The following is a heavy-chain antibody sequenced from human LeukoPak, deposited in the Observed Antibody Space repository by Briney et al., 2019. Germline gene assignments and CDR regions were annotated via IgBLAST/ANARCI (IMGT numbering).Heavy chain of an antibody. CDR1: GYTFTGYY. V-gene: IGHV1-2*02. Sequence: ASVKVSCKASGYTFTGYYMHWVRQAPGQGLEWMGWINPNSGGTNYAQKFQGRVTMTRDTSISTAYMELSRLRSDDTAVYYCARDGKFLEWNGQPSYYMDVWGKGTTVTVSS. CDR3: ARDGKFLEWNGQPSYYMDV. D-gene: IGHD3-3*01. CDR2: INPNSGGT. J-gene: IGHJ6*03.